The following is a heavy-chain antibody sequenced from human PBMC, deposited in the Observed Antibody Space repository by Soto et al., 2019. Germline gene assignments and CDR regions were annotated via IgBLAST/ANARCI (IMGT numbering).Heavy chain of an antibody. CDR3: ARVPSYVGPRGFYDHGMDV. CDR2: INPISGKT. Sequence: QVLLVQSGAEVKRPGASVKVSCKASGYTFTSYDINWVRQATGQRPEWMGWINPISGKTGYAQKFLGRVSMTRDNSITTGYMELSSLTSADTAMYYCARVPSYVGPRGFYDHGMDVWGQGTTVTVSS. CDR1: GYTFTSYD. J-gene: IGHJ6*02. V-gene: IGHV1-8*01. D-gene: IGHD5-18*01.